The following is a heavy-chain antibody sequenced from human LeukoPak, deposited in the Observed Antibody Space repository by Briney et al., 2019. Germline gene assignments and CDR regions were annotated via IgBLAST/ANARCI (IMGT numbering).Heavy chain of an antibody. CDR3: AGGGRGARLQS. Sequence: SETLSLTCAVYGASFSGDYWSWVRQPPGKGLEWNGEINHSGGTTYNPCLKSRATISADTSKNQFSLKVTSVTAADTAVYYCAGGGRGARLQSWGQGTPVTVSS. V-gene: IGHV4-34*01. CDR2: INHSGGT. CDR1: GASFSGDY. D-gene: IGHD6-6*01. J-gene: IGHJ4*02.